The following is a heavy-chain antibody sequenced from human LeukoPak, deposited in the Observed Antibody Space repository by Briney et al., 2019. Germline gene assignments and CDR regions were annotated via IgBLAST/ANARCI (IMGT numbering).Heavy chain of an antibody. CDR1: GGSISSSSYY. D-gene: IGHD3-10*01. J-gene: IGHJ3*02. CDR2: IYYSGST. Sequence: PSETLSLTCTVSGGSISSSSYYWGWIRQPPGKGLEWIGSIYYSGSTYYNPSLKSRVTISVDTSKDQFSLKLSSVTAADTAVYYCATQYYYGSGSPKRDAFDIWGQGTMVTVSS. CDR3: ATQYYYGSGSPKRDAFDI. V-gene: IGHV4-39*07.